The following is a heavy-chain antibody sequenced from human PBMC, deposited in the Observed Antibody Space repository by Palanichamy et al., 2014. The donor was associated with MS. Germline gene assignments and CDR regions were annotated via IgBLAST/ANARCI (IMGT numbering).Heavy chain of an antibody. CDR3: ARGNWLFYGEHSDLDY. CDR1: GYTFTSYA. D-gene: IGHD4-17*01. V-gene: IGHV1-3*01. Sequence: QVQLVQSGAEVKKPGASVKVSCKASGYTFTSYAMHWVRQAPGQRLEWMGWINAGNGNTKYSQKFQGRVTITRDTSASTAYMELSSLRSEDTAVYYCARGNWLFYGEHSDLDYWGQGTLVTVSS. J-gene: IGHJ4*02. CDR2: INAGNGNT.